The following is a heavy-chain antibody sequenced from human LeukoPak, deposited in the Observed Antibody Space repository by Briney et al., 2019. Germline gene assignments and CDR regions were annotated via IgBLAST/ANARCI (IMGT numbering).Heavy chain of an antibody. Sequence: GGSLRLSCAASGFAFSSYGMHWVRQTPGKGLEWVAHDGNEKYCADSVKGRFTISRDSSKNTLYLQMNTLRAEDTAVYYCARDYNWSPDYWGQGTLVIVSS. D-gene: IGHD1-20*01. V-gene: IGHV3-33*01. J-gene: IGHJ4*02. CDR3: ARDYNWSPDY. CDR2: DGNEK. CDR1: GFAFSSYG.